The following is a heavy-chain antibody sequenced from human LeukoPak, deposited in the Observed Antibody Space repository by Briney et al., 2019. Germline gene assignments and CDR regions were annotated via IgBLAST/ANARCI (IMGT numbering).Heavy chain of an antibody. CDR2: ISGSGGST. Sequence: PGGSLRLSCAASGFTFSSYAMSWVRQAPGKGLEWVSAISGSGGSTYYADSVKGRFTISRDNSKNTLYLQMNSLRAEDTAVYYCAKGGSGSYYSPLNYWGQGTLVTVSS. CDR3: AKGGSGSYYSPLNY. V-gene: IGHV3-23*01. D-gene: IGHD3-10*01. J-gene: IGHJ4*02. CDR1: GFTFSSYA.